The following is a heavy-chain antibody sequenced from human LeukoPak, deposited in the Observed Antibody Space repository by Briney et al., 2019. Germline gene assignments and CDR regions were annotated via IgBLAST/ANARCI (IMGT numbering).Heavy chain of an antibody. CDR2: IHSGGST. Sequence: PGGSLRLSCAASGFTVSSNYVSWVRQAPGKGLECVSVIHSGGSTYYADSVKGRFTISRDSAKNTLYLQMNSLRAEDTAVYYCARVRGSWYVDYWGQGTLVTVSS. V-gene: IGHV3-53*01. J-gene: IGHJ4*02. D-gene: IGHD6-13*01. CDR3: ARVRGSWYVDY. CDR1: GFTVSSNY.